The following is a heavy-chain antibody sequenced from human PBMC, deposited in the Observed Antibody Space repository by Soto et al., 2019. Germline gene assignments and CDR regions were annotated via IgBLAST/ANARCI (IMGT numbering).Heavy chain of an antibody. Sequence: ASVKVSCKASGYTFTSYAMHWVRQAPGQRLEWMGWINAGNGNTKYSQKFQGRVTITRGTSASTAYMELSSLRSEDTAVYYCARDFGITMVRGVTNWFDPWGQGTLVTVSS. CDR2: INAGNGNT. J-gene: IGHJ5*02. CDR3: ARDFGITMVRGVTNWFDP. V-gene: IGHV1-3*01. D-gene: IGHD3-10*01. CDR1: GYTFTSYA.